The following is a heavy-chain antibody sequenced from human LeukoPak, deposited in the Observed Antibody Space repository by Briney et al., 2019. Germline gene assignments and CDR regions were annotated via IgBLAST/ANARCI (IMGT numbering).Heavy chain of an antibody. CDR2: IYYSGST. CDR1: GGPISSYY. Sequence: SETLSLTCTVSGGPISSYYWSWIRQPPGKGLECIGHIYYSGSTNYNPSLKSRVTISVDTSKNQFSLKLTSVTAADTAVYYCARGGQWLHPYWYFDLWGRDTLVTVSS. CDR3: ARGGQWLHPYWYFDL. V-gene: IGHV4-59*01. D-gene: IGHD5-24*01. J-gene: IGHJ2*01.